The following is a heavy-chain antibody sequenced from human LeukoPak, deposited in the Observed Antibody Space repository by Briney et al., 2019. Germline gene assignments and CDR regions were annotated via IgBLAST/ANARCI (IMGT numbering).Heavy chain of an antibody. V-gene: IGHV3-30*04. CDR2: ISYDGSNK. D-gene: IGHD6-13*01. Sequence: GGSLRLSCAASGFTFSSYAMHWVRQAPGKGLEWVAVISYDGSNKYYADSVKGRFTISRDNSKNTLYLQMNSLRAEDTAVYYCARAGYSSSWFLHTSQYYFDYWGQGTLVTVSS. CDR1: GFTFSSYA. CDR3: ARAGYSSSWFLHTSQYYFDY. J-gene: IGHJ4*02.